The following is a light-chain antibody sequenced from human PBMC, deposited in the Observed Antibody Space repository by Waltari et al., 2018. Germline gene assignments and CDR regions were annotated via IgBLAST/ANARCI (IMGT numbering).Light chain of an antibody. Sequence: EIVMTQSPAILSVSPGERATLSCRASQSVSNNLAWYQQKPGQAPRLLIYGASARATRVPARFSGSGSGTDFTLTISSLQSEDCAVYFCQHYNAWPRAFGQGTRVEIK. CDR1: QSVSNN. CDR3: QHYNAWPRA. CDR2: GAS. V-gene: IGKV3D-15*01. J-gene: IGKJ1*01.